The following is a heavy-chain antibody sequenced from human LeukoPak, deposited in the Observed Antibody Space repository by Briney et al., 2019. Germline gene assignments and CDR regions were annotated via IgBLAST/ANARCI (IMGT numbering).Heavy chain of an antibody. Sequence: GGSLRLSCAASEFTLSNAWMTWVRQAPGKGPEWVGRIKSKSDGGTTDYAAPVKGRFTITRDDSKNTLFLQMNSLKTEDTAMYYCTTAQYSSGWYYFDYWGQGTLVTVSS. V-gene: IGHV3-15*01. J-gene: IGHJ4*02. CDR2: IKSKSDGGTT. CDR3: TTAQYSSGWYYFDY. D-gene: IGHD6-19*01. CDR1: EFTLSNAW.